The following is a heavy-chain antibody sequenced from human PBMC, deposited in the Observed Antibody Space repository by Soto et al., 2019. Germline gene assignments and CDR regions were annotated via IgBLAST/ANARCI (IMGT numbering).Heavy chain of an antibody. D-gene: IGHD3-16*02. CDR3: ARDREYDYIWGSYRYQPFDY. J-gene: IGHJ4*02. CDR1: GYTFTSYG. Sequence: QVRLVQSGAEVKKPGASVKVSCKASGYTFTSYGISWVRQAPGQGLEWMGWISAYNGNTNYAQKLQGRVTMTTDTSTSTAYMELRSLRSDDTAVYYCARDREYDYIWGSYRYQPFDYWGQGTLVTVSS. V-gene: IGHV1-18*01. CDR2: ISAYNGNT.